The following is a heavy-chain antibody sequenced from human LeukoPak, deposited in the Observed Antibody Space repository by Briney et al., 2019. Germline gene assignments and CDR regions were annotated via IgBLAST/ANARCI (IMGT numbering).Heavy chain of an antibody. CDR2: IYYSGST. CDR1: GGSISSSTYY. Sequence: PSETLSLTCTVSGGSISSSTYYWGWIRQPPGKGLEWIGNIYYSGSTYYNPSLKSRVTMSVDTSKNQFSLKLSSVTAADTAVYYCARGPDDAFDIWGQGTMVTVSS. V-gene: IGHV4-39*07. J-gene: IGHJ3*02. CDR3: ARGPDDAFDI.